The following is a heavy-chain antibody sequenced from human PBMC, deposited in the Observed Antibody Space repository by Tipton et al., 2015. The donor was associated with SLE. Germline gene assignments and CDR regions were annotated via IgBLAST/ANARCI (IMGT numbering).Heavy chain of an antibody. CDR2: ISGSTGTT. Sequence: SLRLSCAASGLSFSTYTMNWVRQNPGKGLEWVSAISGSTGTTYYADSVKGRFTISRDNSKNPLYLHMSSLRADDTAVYYCAKDVEVTFAMGGASDIWGQGTMVTVSS. J-gene: IGHJ3*02. V-gene: IGHV3-23*01. CDR1: GLSFSTYT. D-gene: IGHD2-21*02. CDR3: AKDVEVTFAMGGASDI.